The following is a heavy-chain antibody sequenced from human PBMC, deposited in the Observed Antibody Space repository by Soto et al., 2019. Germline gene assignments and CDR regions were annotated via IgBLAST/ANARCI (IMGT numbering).Heavy chain of an antibody. V-gene: IGHV4-59*11. CDR3: AKSMTIFGVDPFDP. CDR2: IYHSRST. Sequence: SETLSLTCTVSGASIDTHYWGWIRQSPGKGLEWIGYIYHSRSTNYNPSLKSRVTISVDTSRNQFSLKLKFVTAADTAIYYCAKSMTIFGVDPFDPWGQGTLVTVSS. J-gene: IGHJ5*02. D-gene: IGHD3-3*01. CDR1: GASIDTHY.